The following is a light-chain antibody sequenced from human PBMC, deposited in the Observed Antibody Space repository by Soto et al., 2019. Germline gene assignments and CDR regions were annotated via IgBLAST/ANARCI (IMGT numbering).Light chain of an antibody. V-gene: IGKV1-6*01. Sequence: AIQMTQSPSSLSAYVGDRVTITCRASQGIRSDLGWYQQKPGKAPNLLIYGATSLRSGVPSRFSGSASGTDFTLTISSLQPEDFATYYCLQDYIYPLTFGGGTKVEMK. CDR3: LQDYIYPLT. CDR2: GAT. J-gene: IGKJ4*01. CDR1: QGIRSD.